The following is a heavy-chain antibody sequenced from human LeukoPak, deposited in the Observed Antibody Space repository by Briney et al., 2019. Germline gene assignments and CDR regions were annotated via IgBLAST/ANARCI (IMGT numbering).Heavy chain of an antibody. CDR3: ARGTITMVRGVITPVDY. CDR2: INPSGGST. V-gene: IGHV1-46*01. Sequence: ASVTVSFKASGYTFTSYYMHWVRQAPGQGLEWMGIINPSGGSTSYAQKFQGRVTMTRDTSTSTVYMELSSLRSEDTAVYYCARGTITMVRGVITPVDYWGQGTLVTVSS. J-gene: IGHJ4*02. CDR1: GYTFTSYY. D-gene: IGHD3-10*01.